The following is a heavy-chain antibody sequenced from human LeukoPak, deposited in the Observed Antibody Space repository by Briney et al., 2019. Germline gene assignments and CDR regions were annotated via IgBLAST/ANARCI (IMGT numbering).Heavy chain of an antibody. CDR3: ARGNTLEPYFDY. CDR2: IWYDGSNK. Sequence: GGSLRLSCAASGFTSSSYGMHWVRQAPGKGLEWVAVIWYDGSNKYYADSVKGRFTISRDNSKNTLYLQMNSLRAEDTAVYYCARGNTLEPYFDYWGQGTLVTVSS. V-gene: IGHV3-33*01. J-gene: IGHJ4*02. CDR1: GFTSSSYG. D-gene: IGHD1-1*01.